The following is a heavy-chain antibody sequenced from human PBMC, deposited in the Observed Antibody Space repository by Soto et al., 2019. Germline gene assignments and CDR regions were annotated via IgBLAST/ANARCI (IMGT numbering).Heavy chain of an antibody. J-gene: IGHJ4*02. D-gene: IGHD3-10*01. CDR3: AKDRDYPRDYFHY. V-gene: IGHV3-23*01. CDR2: VSPNGQGI. CDR1: GFTLGRYG. Sequence: EVHLLESGGGLVQPGGSLRLSCAASGFTLGRYGMSWVRQAPGKGLEWVSAVSPNGQGIYYADSVRGRLTISRDFSKNTVFLNMDSLRAEDTAVYYWAKDRDYPRDYFHYWGQGTLVTVSS.